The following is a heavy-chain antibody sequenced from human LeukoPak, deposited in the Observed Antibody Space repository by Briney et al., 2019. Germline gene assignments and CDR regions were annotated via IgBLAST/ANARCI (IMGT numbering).Heavy chain of an antibody. Sequence: SETLSLTCTVSGASISSSSYWGWIRQPPGKGLEWIGEINHSGSTNYNPSLKSRVTISVDTSKNQFSLKLSSVTAADTAVYYCARGRWLRYFDYWGQGTLVTVSS. CDR2: INHSGST. D-gene: IGHD5-18*01. V-gene: IGHV4-34*01. J-gene: IGHJ4*02. CDR1: GASISSSSY. CDR3: ARGRWLRYFDY.